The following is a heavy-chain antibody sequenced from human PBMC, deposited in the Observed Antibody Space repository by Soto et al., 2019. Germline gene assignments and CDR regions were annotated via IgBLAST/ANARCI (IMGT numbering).Heavy chain of an antibody. CDR3: ARDFSMVIVAPGY. D-gene: IGHD5-12*01. Sequence: PGESLKISCAASGFTFSSYAMHWVRQAPGKGLEWVGFIWYDGSNTFYAESVKGRFTISRDNSKNTVYLQINALRAEDTAVYYCARDFSMVIVAPGYWGQGTLVTVSS. J-gene: IGHJ4*02. CDR2: IWYDGSNT. V-gene: IGHV3-33*01. CDR1: GFTFSSYA.